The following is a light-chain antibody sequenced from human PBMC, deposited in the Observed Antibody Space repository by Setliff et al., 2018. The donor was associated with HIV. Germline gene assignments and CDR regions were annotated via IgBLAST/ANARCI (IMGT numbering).Light chain of an antibody. Sequence: QSALTQPRSVSGSPGQSVTISCTGTSSDVGGYNYVSWYQQHPGKAPKLMIYDVSERPSGVPDRFSGSKSANTASLTISGLQAEDEADYYCCSYAGDSTYVFGPGTKVTVL. J-gene: IGLJ1*01. CDR1: SSDVGGYNY. CDR3: CSYAGDSTYV. CDR2: DVS. V-gene: IGLV2-11*01.